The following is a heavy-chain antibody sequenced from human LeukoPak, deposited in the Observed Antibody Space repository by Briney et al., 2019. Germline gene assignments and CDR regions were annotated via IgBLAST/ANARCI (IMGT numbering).Heavy chain of an antibody. Sequence: PGGSLRLSCAASGFTFSNAWMSWVRQAPGKGLEWVGRIKSKTDGGTTDYAAPVKGRFTISRDDSKNTLYLQMNSLKTEDTAVYYCTTDFLVPPYGGNSAFDYWGQGTLVTVSS. V-gene: IGHV3-15*01. CDR3: TTDFLVPPYGGNSAFDY. J-gene: IGHJ4*02. CDR2: IKSKTDGGTT. CDR1: GFTFSNAW. D-gene: IGHD4-23*01.